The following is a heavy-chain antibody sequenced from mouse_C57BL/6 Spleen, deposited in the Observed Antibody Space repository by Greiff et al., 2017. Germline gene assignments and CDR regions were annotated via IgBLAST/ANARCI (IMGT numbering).Heavy chain of an antibody. CDR2: IYPGDGDT. CDR1: GYAFSSSW. V-gene: IGHV1-82*01. CDR3: AGLRRGVFDY. Sequence: VQLQESGPELVKPGASVKISCKASGYAFSSSWMNWVKQRPGKGLEWIGRIYPGDGDTNYNGKFKGKATLTADKSSSTAYMQLSSLTSEDSAVYFCAGLRRGVFDYWGQGTTLTVSS. D-gene: IGHD2-2*01. J-gene: IGHJ2*01.